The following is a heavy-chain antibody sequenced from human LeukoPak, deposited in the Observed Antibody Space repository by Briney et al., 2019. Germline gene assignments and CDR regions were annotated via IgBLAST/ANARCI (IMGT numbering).Heavy chain of an antibody. D-gene: IGHD3-16*01. Sequence: SETLSLTCSVSGGSISRSSYYWGWIRQPPGKGLEWIGSLYNIESTYYNPSLQSRVTISVDTSKNQFSLKLSSVTAADTAVYYCARHPTLTSGGNFDYWAREPWSPSP. CDR1: GGSISRSSYY. CDR3: ARHPTLTSGGNFDY. V-gene: IGHV4-39*01. J-gene: IGHJ4*02. CDR2: LYNIEST.